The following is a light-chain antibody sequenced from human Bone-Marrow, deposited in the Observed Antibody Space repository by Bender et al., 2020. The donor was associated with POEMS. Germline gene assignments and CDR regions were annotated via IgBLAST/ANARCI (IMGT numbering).Light chain of an antibody. CDR2: EVS. J-gene: IGLJ1*01. V-gene: IGLV2-8*01. CDR3: SAYTGSTYI. CDR1: SSDVGGYDH. Sequence: QSVLTQPPSASGSPGQSVTISCTGTSSDVGGYDHVSWYQQHPGKAPKVIIYEVSKRPAGVPDRLAGSKSGNTASLTVSGLQAEDEADYYCSAYTGSTYIFGTGTKLTVL.